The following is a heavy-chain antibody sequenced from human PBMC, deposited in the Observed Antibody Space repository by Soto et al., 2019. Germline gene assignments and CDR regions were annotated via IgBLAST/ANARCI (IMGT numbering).Heavy chain of an antibody. CDR3: AKHASHCHSSGWYCITWYFDL. CDR1: GFTFSSYA. V-gene: IGHV3-23*01. D-gene: IGHD6-19*01. Sequence: GGSLRLSCAASGFTFSSYAMSWVRQAPGKGLEWVSAISGSGGSTYYADSVKGRFTISRDNSKNTLYLQMNSLRAEDTAVYYCAKHASHCHSSGWYCITWYFDLWGRGTLVTVSS. CDR2: ISGSGGST. J-gene: IGHJ2*01.